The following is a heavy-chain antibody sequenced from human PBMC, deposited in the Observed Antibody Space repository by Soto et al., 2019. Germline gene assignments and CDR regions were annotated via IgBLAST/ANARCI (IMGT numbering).Heavy chain of an antibody. V-gene: IGHV3-21*04. CDR2: ISSSSSYI. D-gene: IGHD4-17*01. Sequence: PGGSLRLSCAASGFTFSSYSMNWVRQAPGKGLEWVSSISSSSSYIYYADSVKGRFTISRDNAKNSLYLQMNSLRAEDTAVYYCAKDHGPYGDSYFDYWGQGTLVTVSS. CDR3: AKDHGPYGDSYFDY. CDR1: GFTFSSYS. J-gene: IGHJ4*02.